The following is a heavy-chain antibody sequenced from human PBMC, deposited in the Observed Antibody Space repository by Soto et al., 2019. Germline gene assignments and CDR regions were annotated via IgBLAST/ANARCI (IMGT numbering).Heavy chain of an antibody. V-gene: IGHV4-59*01. CDR3: ARTPTTPVTSEYYYYGMDV. D-gene: IGHD1-7*01. J-gene: IGHJ6*02. CDR2: IYYSGST. Sequence: QVQLQESGPGLVKPSETLSLTCTVSGGSISSYYWSWIRQPPGKGLEWIGYIYYSGSTNYNPSLKSRVTISVDTSKNQFSLKLSSVTAADTAVYYCARTPTTPVTSEYYYYGMDVWGQGTTVTVSS. CDR1: GGSISSYY.